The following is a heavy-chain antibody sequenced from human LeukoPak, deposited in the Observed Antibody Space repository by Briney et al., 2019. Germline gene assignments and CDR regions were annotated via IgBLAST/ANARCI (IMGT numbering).Heavy chain of an antibody. CDR2: INHSGST. CDR1: GGSFSGYY. D-gene: IGHD3-10*01. CDR3: ARARAKKTRGYFDY. V-gene: IGHV4-34*01. J-gene: IGHJ4*02. Sequence: SETLSLTCAVYGGSFSGYYWSWIRQPPGKGLEWIGEINHSGSTNYNPSLKSRVTISVDTSKSQFSLKLSSVTAADTAVYYCARARAKKTRGYFDYWGQGTLVTVSS.